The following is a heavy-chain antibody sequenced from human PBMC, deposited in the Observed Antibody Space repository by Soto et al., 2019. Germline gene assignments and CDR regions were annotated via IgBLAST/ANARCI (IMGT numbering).Heavy chain of an antibody. Sequence: PSETLSLTCAVSGGSISGGGFSWSWIRQPPGRGLEWIGYIYATGSTYYNPSLKSRVTISVDRSKNQFSLNLRSVTAADTAVYFCARDIGRSDNVYFDPWGQGTMVTVSS. D-gene: IGHD6-19*01. CDR3: ARDIGRSDNVYFDP. J-gene: IGHJ5*02. CDR2: IYATGST. CDR1: GGSISGGGFS. V-gene: IGHV4-30-2*01.